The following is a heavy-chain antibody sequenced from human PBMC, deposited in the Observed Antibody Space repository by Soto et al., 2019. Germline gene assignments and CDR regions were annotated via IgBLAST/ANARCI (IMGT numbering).Heavy chain of an antibody. CDR2: IIPILGIA. CDR1: GGTFNSYT. CDR3: AREGSGCEGGVDY. Sequence: QVQLVQSGAEVKKPGSSVKVSCKASGGTFNSYTISWVRQTPGQGIEWMGRIIPILGIANYAQKFQGRVAITADKPTSTAYMELSSLSSEDTAVYYCAREGSGCEGGVDYWGQGTLVTVSS. V-gene: IGHV1-69*02. D-gene: IGHD6-19*01. J-gene: IGHJ4*02.